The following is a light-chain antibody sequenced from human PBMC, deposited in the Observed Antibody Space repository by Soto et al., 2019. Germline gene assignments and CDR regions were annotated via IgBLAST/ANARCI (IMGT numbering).Light chain of an antibody. Sequence: DIVMTQSPDSLAVSLGERATINCKSSQSVLYSSNNKNYLAWYQQKPGQPPKLLIYWASSRESGVPDRVSGSGSGTDFTLTISSLQAADVAVYYCQQYYSIPPHTFGQGTKLEIK. CDR2: WAS. J-gene: IGKJ2*01. CDR3: QQYYSIPPHT. CDR1: QSVLYSSNNKNY. V-gene: IGKV4-1*01.